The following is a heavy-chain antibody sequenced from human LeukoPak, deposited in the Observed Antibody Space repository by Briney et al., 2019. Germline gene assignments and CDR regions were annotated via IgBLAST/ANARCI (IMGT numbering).Heavy chain of an antibody. CDR2: INPSGGST. Sequence: GASVKVSCKASGYTFTSYGITWVRQAPGQGLEWMGIINPSGGSTSYAQKFQGRVTMTRDTPTSTVYMELSSLRSEDTAVYYCARDCSGGSCYWFGYWGQGTLVTVSS. D-gene: IGHD2-15*01. J-gene: IGHJ4*02. V-gene: IGHV1-46*01. CDR1: GYTFTSYG. CDR3: ARDCSGGSCYWFGY.